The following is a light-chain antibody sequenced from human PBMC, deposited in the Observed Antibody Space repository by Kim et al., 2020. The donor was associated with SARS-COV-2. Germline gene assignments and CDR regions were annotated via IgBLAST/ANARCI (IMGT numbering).Light chain of an antibody. V-gene: IGLV4-69*01. CDR3: QTWGTGIQV. Sequence: QPVLTQSPSASASLGASVRLTCTLSSGHNNHAVAWHQQQPEKGPRFLMKINSDGSHNKGVGIPDRFSGSSSGAERYLTISSLRSADEADYYCQTWGTGIQVFGGGTKVTVL. J-gene: IGLJ3*02. CDR1: SGHNNHA. CDR2: INSDGSH.